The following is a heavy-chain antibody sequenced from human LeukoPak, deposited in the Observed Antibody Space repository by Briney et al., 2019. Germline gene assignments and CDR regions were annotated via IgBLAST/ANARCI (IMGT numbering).Heavy chain of an antibody. CDR2: IWYDGSNK. V-gene: IGHV3-33*01. CDR1: GFTFSSYG. CDR3: ARDFTSITMVRYGIDV. Sequence: GGSLRLSCAASGFTFSSYGMHWVRQAPGKGLEWVAVIWYDGSNKYYADSVKGRFTISRDNSKNTLYLQMNSLRAEDTAVYYCARDFTSITMVRYGIDVWGQGTTVTVSS. J-gene: IGHJ6*02. D-gene: IGHD3-10*01.